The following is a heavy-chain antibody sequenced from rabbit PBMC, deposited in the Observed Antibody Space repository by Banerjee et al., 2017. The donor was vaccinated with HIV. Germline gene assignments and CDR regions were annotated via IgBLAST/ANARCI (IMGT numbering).Heavy chain of an antibody. CDR1: GFSFSGSYW. CDR3: ARDRSTYSPCAFNL. Sequence: QSLEESGGDLVKAGASLTLTCTASGFSFSGSYWICWVRQAPGKGLEWIGCIETGDGSTWYASWVNGRFTISKTSSTTVTLQMTSLTAADTATYFCARDRSTYSPCAFNLWGPGTLVTVS. J-gene: IGHJ4*01. D-gene: IGHD8-1*01. CDR2: IETGDGST. V-gene: IGHV1S40*01.